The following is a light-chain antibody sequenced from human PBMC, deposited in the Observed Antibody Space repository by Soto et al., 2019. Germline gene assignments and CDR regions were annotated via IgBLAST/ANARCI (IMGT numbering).Light chain of an antibody. Sequence: QPVLTQSPSASASLGASVKLTCTLSSGHSNYAIAWHQQQPEKGPRYLMKLNRDGSHSKGDGIPNLFSGSSSGAERYLTISSLQSEDEADYYCQTWGTGIVIFGGGTKVTVL. CDR3: QTWGTGIVI. V-gene: IGLV4-69*01. J-gene: IGLJ2*01. CDR1: SGHSNYA. CDR2: LNRDGSH.